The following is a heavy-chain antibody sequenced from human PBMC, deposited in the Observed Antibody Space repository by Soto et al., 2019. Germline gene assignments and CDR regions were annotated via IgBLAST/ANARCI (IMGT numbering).Heavy chain of an antibody. CDR3: AKAGGAAGTVDYFDY. Sequence: GGSLRLSCAASGFTFSNYAINWGRQSPGKGLEWVSVISGSAGSTYYADSVKGRFTITRDNSKNTLYLQMNSLRAEDTAVYYCAKAGGAAGTVDYFDYWGQGTLVTVS. D-gene: IGHD6-13*01. J-gene: IGHJ4*02. V-gene: IGHV3-23*01. CDR2: ISGSAGST. CDR1: GFTFSNYA.